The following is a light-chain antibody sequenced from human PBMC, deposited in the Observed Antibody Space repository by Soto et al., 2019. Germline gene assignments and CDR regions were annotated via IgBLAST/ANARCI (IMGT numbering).Light chain of an antibody. V-gene: IGLV1-40*01. CDR1: SSNIGAGYD. CDR3: QSYDSSLSGVV. Sequence: QSVLTQPPSVSGAPGQRVTISCTGSSSNIGAGYDVHWYQQLPGTAPKVLIYGNSNRPSGVPDRFSGSKSGISASLAITGLQAEDEADYYCQSYDSSLSGVVFGGGTQLTVL. J-gene: IGLJ2*01. CDR2: GNS.